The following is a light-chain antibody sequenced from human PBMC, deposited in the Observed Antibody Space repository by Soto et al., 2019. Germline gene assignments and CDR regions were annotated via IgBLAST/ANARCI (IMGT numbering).Light chain of an antibody. CDR1: QSISGW. CDR2: KAS. Sequence: DIQMTQSPSTLSASVRDRVAITCRASQSISGWLAWYQQRPGEGPNLLIYKASTLESGVPSRFSGSGSGTEFTLTISSLEPDDFATYYCQQFISYPLTFGGGTKVDIK. J-gene: IGKJ4*01. V-gene: IGKV1-5*03. CDR3: QQFISYPLT.